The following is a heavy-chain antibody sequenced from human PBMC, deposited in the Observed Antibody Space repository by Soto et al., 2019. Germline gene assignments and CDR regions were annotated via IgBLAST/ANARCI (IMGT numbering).Heavy chain of an antibody. V-gene: IGHV4-59*01. CDR3: ARDGLYPFDY. J-gene: IGHJ4*02. CDR1: GGSIGSYY. Sequence: SETLSLTCTVSGGSIGSYYGGWIRQPPGKGLEWIGYIYYSGSTNYNPSLKSRVTISVDTSKNQFSLKLSSVTAADTAVYYCARDGLYPFDYWGQGTLVTVSS. D-gene: IGHD2-8*01. CDR2: IYYSGST.